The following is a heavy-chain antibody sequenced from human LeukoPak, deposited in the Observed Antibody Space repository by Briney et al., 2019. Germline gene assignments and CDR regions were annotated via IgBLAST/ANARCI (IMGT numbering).Heavy chain of an antibody. D-gene: IGHD4-17*01. CDR1: AFTFDDYS. CDR3: AKETPYPYGDFES. CDR2: ITWNSADL. J-gene: IGHJ4*02. Sequence: GRSLRLSCAASAFTFDDYSMHGVRQAPGKGLEWVSGITWNSADLGYADSVKGRFTISSDNAKNFLYLQMSSLRAEDTAFYYCAKETPYPYGDFESWGQGTLVTVSS. V-gene: IGHV3-9*01.